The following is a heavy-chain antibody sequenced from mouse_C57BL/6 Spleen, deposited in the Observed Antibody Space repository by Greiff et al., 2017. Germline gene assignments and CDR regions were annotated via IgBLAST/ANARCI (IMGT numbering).Heavy chain of an antibody. Sequence: VQLQQSGAELVRPGTSVKVSCKASGYAFTNYLIEWVKQRPGQGLEWIGVFNPGSGGTNYNEKFKGKATLTADKSSSTAYMQLRSLTSEDSAVYFWARVDDYPFAYWGQGTLVTVSA. V-gene: IGHV1-54*01. D-gene: IGHD2-4*01. CDR2: FNPGSGGT. CDR1: GYAFTNYL. CDR3: ARVDDYPFAY. J-gene: IGHJ3*01.